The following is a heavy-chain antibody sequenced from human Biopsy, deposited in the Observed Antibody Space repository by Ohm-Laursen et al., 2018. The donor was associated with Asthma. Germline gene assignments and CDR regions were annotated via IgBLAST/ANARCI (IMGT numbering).Heavy chain of an antibody. V-gene: IGHV3-23*01. CDR1: GFTFSSYA. CDR3: PKGGGDIVVVISATTLDY. CDR2: VSGSGGNT. D-gene: IGHD2-15*01. Sequence: GSLRLSCSASGFTFSSYAMNWVRQAPGKGLEWVSTVSGSGGNTYYADSVKGRFTISRDNSKNTLYLQMNSLRAEATAVYYCPKGGGDIVVVISATTLDYWGQGALVTVSS. J-gene: IGHJ4*02.